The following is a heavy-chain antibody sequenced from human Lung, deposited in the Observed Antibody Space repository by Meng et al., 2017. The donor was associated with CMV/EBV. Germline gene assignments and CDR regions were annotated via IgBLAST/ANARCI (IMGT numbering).Heavy chain of an antibody. V-gene: IGHV4-31*02. CDR3: ARLGGFLNWFDP. CDR1: GDSISSSAHY. J-gene: IGHJ5*02. CDR2: IYYSGST. Sequence: VSGDSISSSAHYGTWLRQHPGKGLEWIGYIYYSGSTYSNPSLKSRVTISVETSKNQFSLRLISVTAADTAVYYCARLGGFLNWFDPWGQGTLVTVSS. D-gene: IGHD2-15*01.